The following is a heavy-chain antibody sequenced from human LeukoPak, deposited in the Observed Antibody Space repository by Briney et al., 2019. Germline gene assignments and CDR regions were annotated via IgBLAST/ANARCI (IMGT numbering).Heavy chain of an antibody. V-gene: IGHV3-30*14. CDR3: ASRATVTTDRFWFDP. Sequence: GGSLRLSCAASGFTFSQYAIHWVRQAPGKGLEWVAVISYDGNHKYYADSVKGRFTISSSRDNSKNTLYLQMNSLRAEDTAVYYCASRATVTTDRFWFDPWGQGTLVTVSS. CDR2: ISYDGNHK. CDR1: GFTFSQYA. J-gene: IGHJ5*02. D-gene: IGHD4-11*01.